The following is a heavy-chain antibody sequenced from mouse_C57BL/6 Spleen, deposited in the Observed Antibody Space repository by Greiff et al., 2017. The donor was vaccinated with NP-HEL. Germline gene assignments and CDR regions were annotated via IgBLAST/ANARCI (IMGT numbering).Heavy chain of an antibody. D-gene: IGHD3-3*01. CDR3: ARDAHPRAFAY. V-gene: IGHV3-6*01. CDR1: GYSITSGYY. J-gene: IGHJ3*01. Sequence: EVKLQESGPGLVKPSQSLSLTCSVTGYSITSGYYWNWIRQPPGNKLEWMGYISYDGSNNYNPTLKNRISITRDTSKNQFFLKLNSVTTEDTATYVCARDAHPRAFAYWDQGTLVTVSA. CDR2: ISYDGSN.